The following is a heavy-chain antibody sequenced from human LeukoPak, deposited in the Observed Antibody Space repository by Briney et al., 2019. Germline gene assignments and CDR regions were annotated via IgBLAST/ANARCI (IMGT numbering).Heavy chain of an antibody. J-gene: IGHJ6*03. CDR1: GFTFSSYE. Sequence: GGSLRLSCAASGFTFSSYEMNWVRQAPEKGLEWVSYISSSGSTIYYADSVKGRFTISRDNAKNSLYLQMNSLRAEDTAVYYCARAVGATEDYYYYYYMDVWGKGTTVTVSS. V-gene: IGHV3-48*03. CDR2: ISSSGSTI. CDR3: ARAVGATEDYYYYYYMDV. D-gene: IGHD1-26*01.